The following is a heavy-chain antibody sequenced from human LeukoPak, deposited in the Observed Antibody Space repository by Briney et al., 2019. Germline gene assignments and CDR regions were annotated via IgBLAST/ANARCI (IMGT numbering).Heavy chain of an antibody. CDR2: MNPNSGNT. CDR1: GYTFTGYY. J-gene: IGHJ5*02. D-gene: IGHD6-19*01. V-gene: IGHV1-8*02. CDR3: AGDSSGWYHWFDP. Sequence: GASVKVSCKASGYTFTGYYMHWVRQAPGQGLEWMGWMNPNSGNTVYAQKFQDRVTMTRNTSISTAYMELSSLRSEDTAVNYCAGDSSGWYHWFDPWGQGTLVTVSS.